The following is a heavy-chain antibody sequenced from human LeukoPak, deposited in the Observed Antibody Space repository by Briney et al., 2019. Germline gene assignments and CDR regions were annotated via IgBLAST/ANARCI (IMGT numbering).Heavy chain of an antibody. D-gene: IGHD1-1*01. V-gene: IGHV1-2*02. Sequence: ASVKFSCKASRYTFTGYFMHWVRQAPGQGHGWMGWIKPSSGGTRYVQKFQGRVTMTRDTSISTAYMELRSLTSDDTAVYYCASLTDWTNAFDIWGQGTMVTVSS. CDR1: RYTFTGYF. J-gene: IGHJ3*02. CDR2: IKPSSGGT. CDR3: ASLTDWTNAFDI.